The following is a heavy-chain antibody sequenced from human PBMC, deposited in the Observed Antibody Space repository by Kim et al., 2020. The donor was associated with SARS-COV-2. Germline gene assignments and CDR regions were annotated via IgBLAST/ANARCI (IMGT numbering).Heavy chain of an antibody. CDR3: ARGGFSSSWCLDY. V-gene: IGHV1-69*13. D-gene: IGHD6-13*01. CDR1: RDTFNTYA. Sequence: SVKVSCKASRDTFNTYAISWVRQAPGQGLEWLGGIVPFIGTSDYAQKFQGRLTVTADDSTTTVYMELSSLRSDDTAVYFCARGGFSSSWCLDYWGQGTL. CDR2: IVPFIGTS. J-gene: IGHJ4*02.